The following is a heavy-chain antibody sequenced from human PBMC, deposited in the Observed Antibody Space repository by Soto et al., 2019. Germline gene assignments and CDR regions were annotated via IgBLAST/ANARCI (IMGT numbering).Heavy chain of an antibody. J-gene: IGHJ6*02. CDR1: GYTFTTYD. D-gene: IGHD2-8*01. CDR3: ARDPYHVLMVNAPNLYGMDV. Sequence: QVQLVQSGAEVKKPGASVKVSCKSSGYTFTTYDISWVRQAPGQWLEWMGRISTYNGNTNYPQSLQGRLTLTTDTSTTTAYMEQRSLRSDDTAVYYCARDPYHVLMVNAPNLYGMDVWGQGTTVTVSS. V-gene: IGHV1-18*01. CDR2: ISTYNGNT.